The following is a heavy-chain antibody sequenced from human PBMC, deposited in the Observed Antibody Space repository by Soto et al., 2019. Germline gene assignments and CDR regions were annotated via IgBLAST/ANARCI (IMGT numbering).Heavy chain of an antibody. CDR1: GYRFTSYW. J-gene: IGHJ5*02. Sequence: GESLKISCRTSGYRFTSYWIAWVRQMPGKGLEWMGIIFPSDSDTRYSPPFQGQVTISADRSTSTVFLQWASLKASDTAVYFCARKDKSGYFNWFGPWGQGTLVTVSS. V-gene: IGHV5-51*01. CDR2: IFPSDSDT. D-gene: IGHD3-22*01. CDR3: ARKDKSGYFNWFGP.